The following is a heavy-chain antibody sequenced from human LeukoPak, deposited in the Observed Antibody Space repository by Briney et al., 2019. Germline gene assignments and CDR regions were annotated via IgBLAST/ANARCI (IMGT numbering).Heavy chain of an antibody. D-gene: IGHD6-13*01. CDR3: ERDGAAARTFDY. CDR2: IIPIFGTA. Sequence: SVKVSCKASGGTFSSYAISWVRQAPGQGLEWMGRIIPIFGTANYAQKSQGRVTITTDESTSTAYMELSSLKSETTAVFYRERDGAAARTFDYWGQGTLVTVSS. J-gene: IGHJ4*02. CDR1: GGTFSSYA. V-gene: IGHV1-69*05.